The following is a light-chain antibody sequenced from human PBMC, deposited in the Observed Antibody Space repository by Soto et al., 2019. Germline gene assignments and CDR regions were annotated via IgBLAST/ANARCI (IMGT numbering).Light chain of an antibody. Sequence: DIQMTQSPSTLSASVGDRVTITCRASQSISGWLAWYQQKPGKAPNLLIYDASNLESGVPSRFSGSGSGTEFTLTISSLQPADFATYYCQHYNSSPITFGQGTRLEIK. CDR3: QHYNSSPIT. V-gene: IGKV1-5*01. J-gene: IGKJ5*01. CDR2: DAS. CDR1: QSISGW.